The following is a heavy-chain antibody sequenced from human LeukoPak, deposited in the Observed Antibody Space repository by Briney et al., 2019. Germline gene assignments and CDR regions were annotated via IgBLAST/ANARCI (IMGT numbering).Heavy chain of an antibody. CDR3: ARVGGIAAYNWFDP. CDR2: IYYSGST. D-gene: IGHD6-25*01. Sequence: SETLSLTCTVSGGSISSYYWSWIRRPPGKGLEWIGYIYYSGSTNYNPSLKSRVTISVDTSKNQFSLKLSSVTAADTAVYYCARVGGIAAYNWFDPWGQGTLVTVSS. J-gene: IGHJ5*02. V-gene: IGHV4-59*01. CDR1: GGSISSYY.